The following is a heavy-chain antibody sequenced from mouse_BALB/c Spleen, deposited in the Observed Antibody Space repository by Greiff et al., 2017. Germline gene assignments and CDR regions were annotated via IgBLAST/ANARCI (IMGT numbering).Heavy chain of an antibody. D-gene: IGHD2-3*01. CDR3: NADGYYY. J-gene: IGHJ2*01. CDR1: GFNIKDYY. V-gene: IGHV14-4*02. Sequence: EVQLQQSGAELVRSGASVKLSCTASGFNIKDYYKHWVKQRPEQGLEWIGWIDPENGDTEYAPKFQGKATMTADTSSNTAYLQLSSLTSEDTAVYYCNADGYYYWGQGTTLTVSS. CDR2: IDPENGDT.